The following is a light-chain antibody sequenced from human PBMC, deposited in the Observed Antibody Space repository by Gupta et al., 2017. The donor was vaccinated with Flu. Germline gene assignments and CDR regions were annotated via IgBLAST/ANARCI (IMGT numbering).Light chain of an antibody. V-gene: IGKV3-15*01. Sequence: TANVSESAGESATLTCMARQSVSRNLVWYQQKPDQAPMLLIYGASTRATGFPARFSGSGYGTEFTLTISSRQSEDFAVYYCQQENNCPRTFGQGTKVEIK. CDR1: QSVSRN. CDR3: QQENNCPRT. CDR2: GAS. J-gene: IGKJ1*01.